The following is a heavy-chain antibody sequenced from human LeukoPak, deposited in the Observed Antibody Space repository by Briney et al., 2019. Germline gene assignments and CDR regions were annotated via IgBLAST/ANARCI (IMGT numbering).Heavy chain of an antibody. V-gene: IGHV3-48*03. D-gene: IGHD3-10*01. CDR3: ARGFTYFDS. Sequence: PGGSLRLPCAASRFTFSSYEMNWVRQAPGKGLEWVSYISTSGSIIYYADSVKGRFTISRDNAKNSLYLQMNSLRAEDTAVYYCARGFTYFDSWGQGTLVTVSS. CDR1: RFTFSSYE. CDR2: ISTSGSII. J-gene: IGHJ4*02.